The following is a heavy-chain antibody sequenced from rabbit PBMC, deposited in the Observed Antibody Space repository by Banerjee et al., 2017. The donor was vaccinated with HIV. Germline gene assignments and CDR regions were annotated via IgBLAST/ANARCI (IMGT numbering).Heavy chain of an antibody. J-gene: IGHJ4*01. Sequence: QSLEESGGGLVQPEGSLTLTCTTSGFSFSSSYYMCWVRQAPGKGLEWIACIDTGSSGSTYYASWAKGRFTISKTSSTTVTLQMTSLTDSDTATYFCGRDRGVGYDLNLWGQGTLVTVS. V-gene: IGHV1S40*01. CDR3: GRDRGVGYDLNL. CDR2: IDTGSSGST. CDR1: GFSFSSSYY. D-gene: IGHD6-1*01.